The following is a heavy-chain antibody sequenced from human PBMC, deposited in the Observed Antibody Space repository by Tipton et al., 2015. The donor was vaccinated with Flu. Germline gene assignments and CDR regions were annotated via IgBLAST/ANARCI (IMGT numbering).Heavy chain of an antibody. CDR3: ARDLKWSSAYYNPFGY. J-gene: IGHJ4*02. CDR1: DDSITYYY. D-gene: IGHD3-22*01. V-gene: IGHV4-59*01. CDR2: IYYSGGT. Sequence: GLVKPSETLSLTCTVSDDSITYYYWSWIRQPPGKGLEWIGYIYYSGGTNYNPSLQSRLSISVDSSKNQFSLKLTPVTAADMAVYYCARDLKWSSAYYNPFGYWGQGTLVTVSS.